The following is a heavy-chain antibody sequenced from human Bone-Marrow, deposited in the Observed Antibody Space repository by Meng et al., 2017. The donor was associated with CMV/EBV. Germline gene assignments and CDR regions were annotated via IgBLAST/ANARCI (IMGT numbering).Heavy chain of an antibody. J-gene: IGHJ4*02. V-gene: IGHV4-59*01. CDR1: GGSISSYY. CDR3: ARDPATGPRGDHFDY. CDR2: MNSGGSA. D-gene: IGHD3-16*01. Sequence: SETRSLTCNVSGGSISSYYWSWIRQPPGKGLEWVGFMNSGGSANYNATLRSRVTISVDMSRNQFSLRLSSVTAADTAVYSCARDPATGPRGDHFDYWGQGTRVTGSS.